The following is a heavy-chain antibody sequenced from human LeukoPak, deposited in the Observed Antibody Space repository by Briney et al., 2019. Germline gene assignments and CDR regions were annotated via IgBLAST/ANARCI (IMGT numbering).Heavy chain of an antibody. D-gene: IGHD3-22*01. CDR1: GGSISSSSYY. CDR2: IYYSGST. J-gene: IGHJ4*02. Sequence: SETLSLTCTVSGGSISSSSYYWGWIRQPPGKGLEWIGSIYYSGSTYYNPSLKSRVTIPVDTSKNQFSLKLSSVTAADTAVYYCAGSIVMVAHSFDYWGQGTLVTVSS. V-gene: IGHV4-39*07. CDR3: AGSIVMVAHSFDY.